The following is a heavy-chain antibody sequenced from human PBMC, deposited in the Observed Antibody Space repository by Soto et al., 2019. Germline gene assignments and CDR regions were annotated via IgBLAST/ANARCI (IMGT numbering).Heavy chain of an antibody. V-gene: IGHV3-7*01. Sequence: GRSLRLSCAASRFTFSSYWMSWVCQSPGKRLEWVANIKQDGSVKYHVDSVKGRFTISRDNAKNSLYLQLKSLRAEDTAVYYCARGGQLVINYFDYWGHGTLFTVAA. CDR3: ARGGQLVINYFDY. CDR1: RFTFSSYW. J-gene: IGHJ4*01. CDR2: IKQDGSVK. D-gene: IGHD6-13*01.